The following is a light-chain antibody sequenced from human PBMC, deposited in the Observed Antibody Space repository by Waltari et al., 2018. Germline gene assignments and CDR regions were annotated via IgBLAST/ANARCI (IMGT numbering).Light chain of an antibody. Sequence: SSELTQDPAVSVALGQTVTVTFQGARIRTYYATWYHQKSGQAPVLVIYGKNKRPTGIPDRFSGSSSGNTAALTITGAQAEDEADYYCHSRDTSGDHVVFGGGTKLTVL. V-gene: IGLV3-19*01. CDR1: RIRTYY. CDR3: HSRDTSGDHVV. J-gene: IGLJ2*01. CDR2: GKN.